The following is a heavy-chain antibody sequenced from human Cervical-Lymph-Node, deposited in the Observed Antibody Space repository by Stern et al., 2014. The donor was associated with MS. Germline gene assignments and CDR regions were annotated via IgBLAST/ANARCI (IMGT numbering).Heavy chain of an antibody. CDR1: GGSISSYF. CDR3: ARHESAYSSPYFDS. J-gene: IGHJ4*02. CDR2: IYSSGST. V-gene: IGHV4-59*08. D-gene: IGHD3-22*01. Sequence: QVQLVQSGPGLVKPSETLSVTCTVSGGSISSYFWSWIRQPPGKGLEWIGYIYSSGSTDYNPSLKSRVSMSVDTSKNPISLNLSPVTAADTAVYHCARHESAYSSPYFDSWGRGTPVIVST.